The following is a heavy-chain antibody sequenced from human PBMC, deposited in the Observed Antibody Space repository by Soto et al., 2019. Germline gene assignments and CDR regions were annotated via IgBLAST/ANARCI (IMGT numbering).Heavy chain of an antibody. CDR1: GYTFTSYG. D-gene: IGHD6-19*01. CDR3: ARDIVAVAGNDAFDI. CDR2: ISAYNGNT. V-gene: IGHV1-18*01. J-gene: IGHJ3*02. Sequence: ASVKACCKASGYTFTSYGISWVRQAPGQGLEWMGWISAYNGNTNYAQKLQGRVTMTTDTSTSTAYMELRSLRSDDTAVYYCARDIVAVAGNDAFDIWGQGTMVTVSS.